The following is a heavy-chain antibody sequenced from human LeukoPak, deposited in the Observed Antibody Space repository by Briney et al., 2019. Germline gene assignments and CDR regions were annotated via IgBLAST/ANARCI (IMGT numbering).Heavy chain of an antibody. J-gene: IGHJ5*02. D-gene: IGHD3-22*01. CDR1: GFTFSSYS. Sequence: GESLRLSCAASGFTFSSYSMNWVRQAPGKGLEWVSSISSSSIYIYYADSVKGRFTISRDNAKNSLYLQMNSLRAEDTAVYYCARAEHYYYDSSSYHTVSPREFDPWGQGTLVTVSS. V-gene: IGHV3-21*01. CDR3: ARAEHYYYDSSSYHTVSPREFDP. CDR2: ISSSSIYI.